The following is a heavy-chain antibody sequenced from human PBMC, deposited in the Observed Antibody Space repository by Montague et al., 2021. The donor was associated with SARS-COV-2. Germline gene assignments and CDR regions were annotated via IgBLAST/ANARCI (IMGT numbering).Heavy chain of an antibody. CDR1: GYSFTSYW. Sequence: QSGAEVKKPGESLRISCKGSGYSFTSYWISWVRQMPGKGLEWMGRTDPSDSYTNYSPSFQGHVTISADKPISTAYLQWSSLKASDTAMYYCARHESDPYGMDVWGQGTTVTVSS. V-gene: IGHV5-10-1*01. CDR2: TDPSDSYT. CDR3: ARHESDPYGMDV. J-gene: IGHJ6*02.